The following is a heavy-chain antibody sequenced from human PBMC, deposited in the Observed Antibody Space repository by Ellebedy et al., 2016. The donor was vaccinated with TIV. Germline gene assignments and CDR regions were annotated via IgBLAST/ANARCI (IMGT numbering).Heavy chain of an antibody. Sequence: MPSETLSLTCTVSGGSISTYYWSWIRQPPGKGLEWIGYIYYSGSTKYNPSLKSRVTMSVDTSKKQFSLNLSSVTAADTALYYCATSYDSSVYYDDDAFDVWGQGTMVTVSS. CDR3: ATSYDSSVYYDDDAFDV. J-gene: IGHJ3*01. D-gene: IGHD3-22*01. CDR2: IYYSGST. V-gene: IGHV4-59*01. CDR1: GGSISTYY.